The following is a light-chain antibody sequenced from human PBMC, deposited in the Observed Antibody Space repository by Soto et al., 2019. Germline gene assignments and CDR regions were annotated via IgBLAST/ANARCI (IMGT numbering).Light chain of an antibody. Sequence: DNYMTQSPSVLSRSVGDRVTVTFRASQTIMLLLKWYQQKPGKASMLLIYAASNLQSGVPSRFSGSGSGTDFTLTINSLQPEAFATYYCQQSYSTPIHFGQGTLL. V-gene: IGKV1-39*01. CDR1: QTIMLL. J-gene: IGKJ5*01. CDR3: QQSYSTPIH. CDR2: AAS.